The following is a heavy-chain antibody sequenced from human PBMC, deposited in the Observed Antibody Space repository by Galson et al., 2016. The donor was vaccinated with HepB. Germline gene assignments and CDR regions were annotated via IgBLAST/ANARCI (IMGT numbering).Heavy chain of an antibody. D-gene: IGHD1-26*01. CDR3: AGDILREVGVH. V-gene: IGHV3-7*04. J-gene: IGHJ4*02. Sequence: SLRLSCAASGFTFSSYWMMWVRQAPGKGLEWVASINQDGSEKFFVDSVRGRFTISTENAKNSLYLQMSSLRVEDTALYYCAGDILREVGVHWGQGTLVTVSS. CDR1: GFTFSSYW. CDR2: INQDGSEK.